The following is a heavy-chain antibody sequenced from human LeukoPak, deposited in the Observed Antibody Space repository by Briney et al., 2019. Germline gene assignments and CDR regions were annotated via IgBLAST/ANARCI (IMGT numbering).Heavy chain of an antibody. Sequence: NPGGSLRLSCAASGFTFSSYSMNWVRQAPGKGLEWVSSISSSSSYIYYADSVKGRFTISRDNAKNSLYLQMNSLRAEDTAVYYCARAKGYSSSWYGPNDAFDIWGQGTMVTVSS. CDR3: ARAKGYSSSWYGPNDAFDI. CDR2: ISSSSSYI. CDR1: GFTFSSYS. J-gene: IGHJ3*02. V-gene: IGHV3-21*01. D-gene: IGHD6-13*01.